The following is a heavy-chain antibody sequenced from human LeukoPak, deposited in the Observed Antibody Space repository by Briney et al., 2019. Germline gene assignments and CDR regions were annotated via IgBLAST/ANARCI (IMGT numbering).Heavy chain of an antibody. V-gene: IGHV4-30-4*01. CDR2: IYYSGST. CDR3: ARVVVVVATVDY. D-gene: IGHD2-15*01. J-gene: IGHJ4*02. CDR1: GGSISSGDYC. Sequence: PSQTQSLTCTVSGGSISSGDYCWSWIRQPPGKGLEWIGYIYYSGSTYYNPSLKSRVTISVGTSKNQFSLKLSSVTAADTAVYYCARVVVVVATVDYWGQGTLVTVSS.